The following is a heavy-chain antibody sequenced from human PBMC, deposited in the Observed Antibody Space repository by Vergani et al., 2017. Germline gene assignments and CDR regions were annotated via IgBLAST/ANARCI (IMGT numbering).Heavy chain of an antibody. J-gene: IGHJ4*02. CDR3: AKLPASIAAAGASLVF. CDR2: ISGSGGST. CDR1: GFTFSSYA. D-gene: IGHD6-13*01. V-gene: IGHV3-23*01. Sequence: EVQLLESGGGLVQPGGSLRLSCAASGFTFSSYAMSWVRQAPGKGLEWVSAISGSGGSTYYADSVKGRFTISRDNSKNTLYLQMNSLRAEDTAVYYCAKLPASIAAAGASLVFWGQGTLVTVSS.